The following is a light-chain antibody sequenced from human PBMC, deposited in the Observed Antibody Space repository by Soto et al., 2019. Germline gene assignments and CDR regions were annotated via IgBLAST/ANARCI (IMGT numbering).Light chain of an antibody. CDR2: DVS. CDR3: SSYTSSSTYV. V-gene: IGLV2-14*03. Sequence: QPALTQPASVSGSPGQSITISCTGTSSDVGGYNYVSWYQQHPGKVPKLMIYDVSNRPSGVSNRFSGSKSGNTASLTISGLQAEDEADYYCSSYTSSSTYVFGIGTKVTVL. CDR1: SSDVGGYNY. J-gene: IGLJ1*01.